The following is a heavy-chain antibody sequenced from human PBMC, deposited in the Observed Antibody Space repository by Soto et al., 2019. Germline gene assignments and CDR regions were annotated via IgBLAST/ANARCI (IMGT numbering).Heavy chain of an antibody. D-gene: IGHD3-3*01. CDR2: IWYDGSNK. CDR1: GFTFSSYG. Sequence: PGGSLRLSCAASGFTFSSYGMHWVRQAPGKGLEWVAVIWYDGSNKYYADSVKGRFTISRDNSKNTLYLQMNSLRAEDTAVYYCARDSLTYYDFWSGYAPIDYWGQGTLVTVSS. V-gene: IGHV3-33*01. CDR3: ARDSLTYYDFWSGYAPIDY. J-gene: IGHJ4*02.